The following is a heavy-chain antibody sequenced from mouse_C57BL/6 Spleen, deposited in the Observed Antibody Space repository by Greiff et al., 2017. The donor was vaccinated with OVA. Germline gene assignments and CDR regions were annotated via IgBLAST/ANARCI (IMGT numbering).Heavy chain of an antibody. J-gene: IGHJ2*01. CDR2: IHPNSGST. Sequence: QVHVKQPGAELVKPGASVKLSCKASGYTFTSYWMHWVKQRPGQGLEWIGMIHPNSGSTNYNEKFKSKATLTVDKSSSTAYMQLSSLTSEDSAVYYCARGDYGSDYWGQGTTLTVSS. D-gene: IGHD1-1*01. CDR3: ARGDYGSDY. CDR1: GYTFTSYW. V-gene: IGHV1-64*01.